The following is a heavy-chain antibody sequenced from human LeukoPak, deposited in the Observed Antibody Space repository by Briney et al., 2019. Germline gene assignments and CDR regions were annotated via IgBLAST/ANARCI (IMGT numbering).Heavy chain of an antibody. D-gene: IGHD4-23*01. CDR1: GGSISSYY. V-gene: IGHV4-59*08. Sequence: SETLSLTCNVSGGSISSYYWSWIRQSPGKALEGIGYVYQSGTTSYSPSLERRVTISADTSKNHFSLKQRSVTDADTAIYYCAKHGGNLAYFDNWGQGTLVTVSS. CDR2: VYQSGTT. J-gene: IGHJ4*02. CDR3: AKHGGNLAYFDN.